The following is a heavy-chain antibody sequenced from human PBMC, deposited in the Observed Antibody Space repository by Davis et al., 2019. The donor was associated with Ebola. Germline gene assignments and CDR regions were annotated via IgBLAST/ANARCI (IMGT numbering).Heavy chain of an antibody. D-gene: IGHD3-3*01. CDR2: ISYDGSNK. CDR1: GFTFSSYA. J-gene: IGHJ3*02. V-gene: IGHV3-30-3*01. Sequence: GESLKISCAASGFTFSSYAMHWVRQAPGKGLEWVAVISYDGSNKYYADSEKGRFTISRDNSKNTLYLQMNSLRAEDTAVYYCAREDFGVTKGAFDIWGQGTMVTVSS. CDR3: AREDFGVTKGAFDI.